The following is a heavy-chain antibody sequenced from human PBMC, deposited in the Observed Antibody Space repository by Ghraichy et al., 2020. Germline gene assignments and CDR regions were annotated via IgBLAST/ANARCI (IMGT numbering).Heavy chain of an antibody. V-gene: IGHV3-7*03. Sequence: GESLNISCGGTGFTFHSYWMTWVRQAPGKGLEWVAKIKQDGSEKYYVDSVRGRFTVSRDNAKNSLYLQMNSLRVEDTAVYYCARVWFGELSHDAFDIWGQGTMVTVSS. CDR1: GFTFHSYW. CDR2: IKQDGSEK. J-gene: IGHJ3*02. CDR3: ARVWFGELSHDAFDI. D-gene: IGHD3-10*01.